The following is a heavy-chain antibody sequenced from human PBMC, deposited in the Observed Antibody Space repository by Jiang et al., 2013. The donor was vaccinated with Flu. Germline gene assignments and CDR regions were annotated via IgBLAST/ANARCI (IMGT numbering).Heavy chain of an antibody. J-gene: IGHJ4*02. CDR2: INPDGGSK. V-gene: IGHV1-46*01. D-gene: IGHD3-10*01. Sequence: GQGLEWMALINPDGGSKNYAQNFQGRVTLTRDTSTSTVYMALSSLRPEDTAIYYCARDQYSYGSGLEEAMGYWGQGTLVSVSS. CDR3: ARDQYSYGSGLEEAMGY.